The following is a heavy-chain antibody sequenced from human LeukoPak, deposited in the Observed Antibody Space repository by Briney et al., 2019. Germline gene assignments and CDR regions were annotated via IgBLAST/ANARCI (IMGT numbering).Heavy chain of an antibody. CDR1: GYSFTSYW. J-gene: IGHJ4*02. D-gene: IGHD3-3*01. V-gene: IGHV5-51*01. CDR3: ARHPPYGFWSGYSGGPDY. CDR2: IYPGDSDT. Sequence: HGESLKISCKGSGYSFTSYWIGWVRQMPGKGLEWMGIIYPGDSDTRYSPSFQGQVTISADKSISTAYLQWSSLKASDTAMYYCARHPPYGFWSGYSGGPDYWGQGTLVTVSS.